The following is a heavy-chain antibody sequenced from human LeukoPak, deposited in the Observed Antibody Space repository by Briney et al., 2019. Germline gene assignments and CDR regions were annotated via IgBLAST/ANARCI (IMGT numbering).Heavy chain of an antibody. D-gene: IGHD3-22*01. CDR2: INPNSGGT. J-gene: IGHJ5*01. V-gene: IGHV1-2*02. Sequence: ASVKVSCKASGYTFTGYYMHWVRQAPGQGLEWMGWINPNSGGTNYAQKFQGRVTMTRDTSISTAYMELSSLRSEDTAVYYCARDKVRVSWFDPWGQGTLVTVSS. CDR1: GYTFTGYY. CDR3: ARDKVRVSWFDP.